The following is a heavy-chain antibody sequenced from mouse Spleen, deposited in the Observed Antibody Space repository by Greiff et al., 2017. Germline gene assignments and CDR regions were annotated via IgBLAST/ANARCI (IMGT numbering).Heavy chain of an antibody. D-gene: IGHD4-1*01. CDR1: GYAFSSYW. Sequence: QVQLKESGAELVKPGASVKISCKASGYAFSSYWMNWVKQRPGKGLEWIGQIYPGDGDTNYNGKFKGKATLTADKSSSTAYMQLSSLTSEDSAVYFCAKVTGTLYAMDYWGQGTSVTVSS. CDR3: AKVTGTLYAMDY. J-gene: IGHJ4*01. CDR2: IYPGDGDT. V-gene: IGHV1-80*01.